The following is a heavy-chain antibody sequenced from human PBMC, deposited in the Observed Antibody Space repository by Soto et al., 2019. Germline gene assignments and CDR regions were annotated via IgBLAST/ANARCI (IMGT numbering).Heavy chain of an antibody. D-gene: IGHD1-7*01. J-gene: IGHJ6*03. CDR1: GGSISSSSYY. CDR3: ARGNWNSNYYYYMDV. V-gene: IGHV4-39*01. CDR2: IYYSGST. Sequence: KSSETLSLTCTVSGGSISSSSYYWGWIRQPPGKGLEWIGSIYYSGSTYYNPSLKSRVTISVDTSKNQFSLKLSSVTAADTAVYYCARGNWNSNYYYYMDVWGKGTTVTVSS.